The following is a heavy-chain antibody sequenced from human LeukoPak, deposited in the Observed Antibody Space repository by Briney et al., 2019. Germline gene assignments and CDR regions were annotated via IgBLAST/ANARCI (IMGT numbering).Heavy chain of an antibody. CDR3: ARAYNSGWYHFDY. Sequence: AGGSLRLSCAASGFTFSTYWMSWVRQAPGKGLEWVANMKQDGSEKYYVDSVKGRFTISRDNVKNSLYLQMNSLRAEDTAVYYCARAYNSGWYHFDYRGQGTLVTVSS. J-gene: IGHJ4*02. D-gene: IGHD6-19*01. V-gene: IGHV3-7*04. CDR1: GFTFSTYW. CDR2: MKQDGSEK.